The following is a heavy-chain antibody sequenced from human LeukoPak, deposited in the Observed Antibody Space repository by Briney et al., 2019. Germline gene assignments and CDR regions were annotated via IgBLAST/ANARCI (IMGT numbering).Heavy chain of an antibody. CDR1: GFTFSTYS. CDR3: AREVFWSGYFANLHFDY. Sequence: PGGSLRLSCAASGFTFSTYSMNWVRQAPGKGLEWVSYITSSSSTMFYADSVKGRFTISRDNAKNSLFLQMNSLRAEDTAVYYCAREVFWSGYFANLHFDYWGRGTLVTVSS. V-gene: IGHV3-48*04. J-gene: IGHJ4*02. CDR2: ITSSSSTM. D-gene: IGHD3-3*01.